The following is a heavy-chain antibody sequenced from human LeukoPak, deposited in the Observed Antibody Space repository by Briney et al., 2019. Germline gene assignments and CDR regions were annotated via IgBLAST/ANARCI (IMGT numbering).Heavy chain of an antibody. Sequence: GGSLRLSCAASGFTYSSYEMNWVRQAPGRGLEWVSYTSTSGSAIYYADSVKGRFTISRDNAKNSLYLHMNSLRAEDTAVYYCARDRYSYGPDDAFDIWGQGTMVTVSS. CDR2: TSTSGSAI. V-gene: IGHV3-48*03. CDR3: ARDRYSYGPDDAFDI. CDR1: GFTYSSYE. D-gene: IGHD5-18*01. J-gene: IGHJ3*02.